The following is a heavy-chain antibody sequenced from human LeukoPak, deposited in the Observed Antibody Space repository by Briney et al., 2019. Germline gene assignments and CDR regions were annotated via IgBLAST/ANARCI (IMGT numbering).Heavy chain of an antibody. CDR3: TKDNSRYPSFYDY. D-gene: IGHD4-11*01. J-gene: IGHJ4*02. CDR1: EFTFSDYA. CDR2: ISYIGSST. V-gene: IGHV3-23*01. Sequence: PGGSLRLSCVASEFTFSDYAVSWVRQAPGKGLEYISSISYIGSSTYYADSVKGRFTISRDNSRNIFYLQMNSLRAEDTAVYYCTKDNSRYPSFYDYWGQGNLVTVSS.